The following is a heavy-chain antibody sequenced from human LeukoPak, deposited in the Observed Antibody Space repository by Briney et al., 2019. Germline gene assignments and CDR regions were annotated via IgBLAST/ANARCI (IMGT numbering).Heavy chain of an antibody. D-gene: IGHD3-22*01. CDR3: AKHHMATYDSNRVFGY. CDR2: ISASSGSI. V-gene: IGHV3-23*01. Sequence: GGSLRLSCAASGFTFSTYAMTWVRQAPGKGLEWVSAISASSGSIYYADSVKGRLTISRDNSKNTLYLQLNSLSAEDTAVYYCAKHHMATYDSNRVFGYWGRGTLVTVSS. J-gene: IGHJ4*02. CDR1: GFTFSTYA.